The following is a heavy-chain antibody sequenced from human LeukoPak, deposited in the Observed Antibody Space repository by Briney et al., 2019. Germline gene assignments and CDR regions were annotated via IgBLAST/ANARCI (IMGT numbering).Heavy chain of an antibody. D-gene: IGHD2-2*01. V-gene: IGHV4-34*01. CDR2: INHSGST. CDR1: GGSFSGYC. J-gene: IGHJ5*02. Sequence: SETLSLTCAVYGGSFSGYCWSWIRQPPGKGLEWIGEINHSGSTNYNPSLKSRVTISVDTSKNQFSLKLSSVTAADTAVYYCARKDHCSSTSCYPTGWFDPWGQGTLVTVSS. CDR3: ARKDHCSSTSCYPTGWFDP.